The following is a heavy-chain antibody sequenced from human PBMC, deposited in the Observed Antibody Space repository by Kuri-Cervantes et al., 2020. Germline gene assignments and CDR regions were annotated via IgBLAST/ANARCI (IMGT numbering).Heavy chain of an antibody. CDR2: INHSGGT. CDR3: ARDRGRLAFDI. CDR1: GGSFSGYY. V-gene: IGHV4-34*01. J-gene: IGHJ3*02. Sequence: SETLSLTCAVYGGSFSGYYWSWIRQPPGKGLEWIGEINHSGGTNYNPSLKSRVTISVDTSKNQFSLKLSSVTAADTAVYYCARDRGRLAFDIWGQGTMVTVSS. D-gene: IGHD3-10*01.